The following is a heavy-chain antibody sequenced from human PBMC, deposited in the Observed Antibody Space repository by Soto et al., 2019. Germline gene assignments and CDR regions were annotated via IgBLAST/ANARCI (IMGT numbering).Heavy chain of an antibody. J-gene: IGHJ4*02. Sequence: GGSLRLSCAASGFTFTIYAMSWVRQAPGKGLEWVSAITGSGGSTYYADSVKGRFTISRDNSKNTLYLQMNSLRAEDTAVYYCAKAGGATVRGAAFYFDYWGQGTLVTVSS. D-gene: IGHD3-10*01. CDR2: ITGSGGST. CDR1: GFTFTIYA. V-gene: IGHV3-23*01. CDR3: AKAGGATVRGAAFYFDY.